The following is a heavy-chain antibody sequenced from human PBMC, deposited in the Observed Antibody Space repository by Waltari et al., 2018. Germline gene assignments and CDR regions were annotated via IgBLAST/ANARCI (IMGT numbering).Heavy chain of an antibody. V-gene: IGHV3-30*02. Sequence: QVQLVESGGGVVQPGGSLRLSCAASGFSFSNHGGHWVRQATGKGLEWVAFVSYDGINKHYSDYVKGRFTISKDNSNNMLYLQMNSLRAEDTAVYYCAKGADSSGYYSNWFDPWGQGTLVTVSS. D-gene: IGHD3-22*01. CDR2: VSYDGINK. CDR3: AKGADSSGYYSNWFDP. CDR1: GFSFSNHG. J-gene: IGHJ5*02.